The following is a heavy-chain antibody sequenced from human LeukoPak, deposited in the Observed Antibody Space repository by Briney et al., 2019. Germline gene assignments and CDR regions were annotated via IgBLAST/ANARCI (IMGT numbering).Heavy chain of an antibody. D-gene: IGHD1-26*01. V-gene: IGHV3-43*01. CDR1: GFTFDDYT. CDR2: ISWDGGST. CDR3: AKGGRGSYYPFDY. Sequence: GGSLRLSCAASGFTFDDYTMHWVRQAPGKGLEWVSLISWDGGSTYYADSVKGRFTISRDNSKNSLYLQTNSLRTEDTALYYCAKGGRGSYYPFDYWGQGTLVTVSS. J-gene: IGHJ4*02.